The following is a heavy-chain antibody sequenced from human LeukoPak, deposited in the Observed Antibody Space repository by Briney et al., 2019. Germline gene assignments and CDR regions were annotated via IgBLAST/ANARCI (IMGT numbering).Heavy chain of an antibody. CDR2: ISYDGSNK. D-gene: IGHD1-1*01. Sequence: GGSLRLSCAASGFTFSSYGMHWVRQAPGKGLEWVAVISYDGSNKYYADSVKGRFTISRDNSKNTLYLQMNSLRAEDTAVYYCAKGGTSWLVDYYYGMDVWGQGTTVTVSS. CDR3: AKGGTSWLVDYYYGMDV. V-gene: IGHV3-30*18. J-gene: IGHJ6*02. CDR1: GFTFSSYG.